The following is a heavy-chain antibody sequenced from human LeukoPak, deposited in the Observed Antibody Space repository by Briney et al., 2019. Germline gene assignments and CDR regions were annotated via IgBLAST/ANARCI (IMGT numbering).Heavy chain of an antibody. Sequence: GASVKVSCKASGYTFTGYYMHWVRQAPGQGLEWMGWINPNSGGTNYAQKFQGRVTITTDESTSTAYMELSSLRSEDTAVYYCARGSKQLALAEYFQHWGQGTLVTVSS. CDR3: ARGSKQLALAEYFQH. CDR1: GYTFTGYY. J-gene: IGHJ1*01. V-gene: IGHV1-2*02. D-gene: IGHD6-6*01. CDR2: INPNSGGT.